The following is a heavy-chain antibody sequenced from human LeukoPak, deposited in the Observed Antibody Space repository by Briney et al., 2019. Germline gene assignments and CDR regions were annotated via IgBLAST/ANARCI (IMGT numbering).Heavy chain of an antibody. CDR1: GYSFTSYW. D-gene: IGHD1-26*01. Sequence: GESLKISCKGSGYSFTSYWIGWVRQMPGKGLEWMGIIYPGDSDTRYSPSFQGQVTISADKSISTAYLQWSSLKASDTAMYYFARLGPHPGGWELSPPEYGGQEPRVTVS. CDR2: IYPGDSDT. V-gene: IGHV5-51*01. CDR3: ARLGPHPGGWELSPPEY. J-gene: IGHJ4*02.